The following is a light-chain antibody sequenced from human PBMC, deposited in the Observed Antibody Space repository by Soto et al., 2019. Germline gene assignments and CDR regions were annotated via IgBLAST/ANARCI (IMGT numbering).Light chain of an antibody. CDR3: LQYGSSPRT. J-gene: IGKJ1*01. CDR1: QSVSSN. CDR2: GAF. V-gene: IGKV3-20*01. Sequence: EILMTQSPVTLSVSPGERATLSCRASQSVSSNLAWYQQKPGQAPSLLIYGAFTRATGIPARFRGSGSGTAFTLTISGLEPEDFAVYFCLQYGSSPRTFGQGTRVEMK.